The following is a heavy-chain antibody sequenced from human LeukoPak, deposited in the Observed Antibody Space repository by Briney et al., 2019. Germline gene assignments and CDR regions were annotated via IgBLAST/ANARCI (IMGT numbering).Heavy chain of an antibody. CDR2: ISANGSIT. D-gene: IGHD3-22*01. CDR3: ARDLGQYYDTSDNWFDP. Sequence: GGSLRLSCAASGFTFSAYGMSWVRQAPGQGLEWVSGISANGSITFYARSVRGRFTISRDNAKNTLNLQMNSLRAEDTAVYYCARDLGQYYDTSDNWFDPWGQGTLVTVSS. J-gene: IGHJ5*02. CDR1: GFTFSAYG. V-gene: IGHV3-23*01.